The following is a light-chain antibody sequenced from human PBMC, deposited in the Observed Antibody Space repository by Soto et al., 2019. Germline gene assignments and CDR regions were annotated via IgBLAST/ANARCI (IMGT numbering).Light chain of an antibody. Sequence: EIVMTHSPATLSLSPGERATLSCRASQSVSSNLAWYQQKPGQAHRXLIYGASTRATGIPARFSGSGSGTAVTITISSLQTDDFETYYCQHHNSYLWTFGQGTKVEIK. CDR3: QHHNSYLWT. CDR1: QSVSSN. V-gene: IGKV3-15*01. CDR2: GAS. J-gene: IGKJ1*01.